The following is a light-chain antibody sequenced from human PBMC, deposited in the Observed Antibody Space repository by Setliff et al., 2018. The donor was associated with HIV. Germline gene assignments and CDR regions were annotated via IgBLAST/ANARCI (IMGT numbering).Light chain of an antibody. CDR2: EVS. V-gene: IGLV2-14*01. CDR1: SSDVGGYNW. Sequence: LTQPASVSGSPGQSITISCTGTSSDVGGYNWVSWYQQHPGKAPKLMIYEVSNRPSGVSNRFSGSKSGSTASLTISGLQAEDEADYYCTSYTRDNTITRVFGTGTKVTVL. J-gene: IGLJ1*01. CDR3: TSYTRDNTITRV.